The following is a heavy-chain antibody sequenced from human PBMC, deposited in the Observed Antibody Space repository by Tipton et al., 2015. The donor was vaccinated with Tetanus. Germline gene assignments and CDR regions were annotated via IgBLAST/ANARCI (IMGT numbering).Heavy chain of an antibody. D-gene: IGHD6-13*01. J-gene: IGHJ4*02. Sequence: TLSLTCSVSGASLRGGDHQWNWIRQSPGKGLEWLAYISYSGSTNSNYDLRSRVTISIDTSSNQFSLKLTSVTAADTAVYYCARGWGSSWYYFDYWGQGILVTVSS. CDR1: GASLRGGDHQ. CDR2: ISYSGST. V-gene: IGHV4-61*08. CDR3: ARGWGSSWYYFDY.